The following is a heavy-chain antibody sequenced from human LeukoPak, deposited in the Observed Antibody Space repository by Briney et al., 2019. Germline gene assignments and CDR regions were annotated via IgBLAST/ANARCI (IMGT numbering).Heavy chain of an antibody. Sequence: SETLSLTCTVSGGSISSYYWSWIRQPPGKGLEWIGYIYYSGSTNYNPSLKSRVTISVDTSKNQSSLKLSSVTAADTAVYYCASTTGIAVAEAFDIWGQGTMVTVSS. J-gene: IGHJ3*02. CDR1: GGSISSYY. CDR2: IYYSGST. D-gene: IGHD6-19*01. V-gene: IGHV4-59*08. CDR3: ASTTGIAVAEAFDI.